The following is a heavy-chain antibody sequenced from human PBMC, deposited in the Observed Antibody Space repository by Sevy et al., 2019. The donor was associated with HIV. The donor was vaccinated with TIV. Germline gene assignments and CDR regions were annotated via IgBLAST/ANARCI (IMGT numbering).Heavy chain of an antibody. CDR1: GFTFGEHL. Sequence: GGSLRLSCAASGFTFGEHLMNWIRQVPGKGLEWVSYISSSGSTMYYADSVKGRFTISRDSAKNSLYLQMNTLRAEDTAVYYCVRQFASWGQGTLVTVSS. CDR2: ISSSGSTM. CDR3: VRQFAS. V-gene: IGHV3-11*01. J-gene: IGHJ5*01.